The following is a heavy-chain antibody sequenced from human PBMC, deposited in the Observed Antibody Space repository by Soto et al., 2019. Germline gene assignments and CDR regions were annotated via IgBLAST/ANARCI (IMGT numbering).Heavy chain of an antibody. Sequence: QVQLVQSGAEVKKPGSSMKVSCKASGGTFSSYAISWVRQAPGQGLEWMGGIIPIFGTANYAQKFQGRVTVXADESTSTAYMELSSLRSEDTAVYYCARHVPAAGYYYGMDVWGQGTTVTVSS. CDR2: IIPIFGTA. J-gene: IGHJ6*02. D-gene: IGHD2-2*01. CDR3: ARHVPAAGYYYGMDV. CDR1: GGTFSSYA. V-gene: IGHV1-69*12.